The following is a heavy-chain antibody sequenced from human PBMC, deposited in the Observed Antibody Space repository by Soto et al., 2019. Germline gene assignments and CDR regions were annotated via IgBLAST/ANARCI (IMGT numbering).Heavy chain of an antibody. CDR1: GYTFTGYY. V-gene: IGHV1-2*04. J-gene: IGHJ6*02. D-gene: IGHD6-6*01. CDR3: ARAVRGSSSSDYYYYRMDV. CDR2: INPNSGGT. Sequence: ASVQLSCKASGYTFTGYYMHWVRQAPGQGLEWMGWINPNSGGTNYAQKFQGWVTMTRDTSISTAYMELSRLRSDDTAVYYCARAVRGSSSSDYYYYRMDVWGQGSTVTVSS.